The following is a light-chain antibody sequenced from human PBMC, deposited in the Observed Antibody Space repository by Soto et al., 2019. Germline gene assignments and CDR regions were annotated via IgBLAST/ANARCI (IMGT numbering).Light chain of an antibody. Sequence: DIQMTQSPSTLSGSVGDRVTITCRASQTISSWLAWYQQKPGKAPKLLIYKASTLKSGAPSRFSGSGSGTEFTLTISNLQPDDFATYYCQHYNSYSEAFGQGTKVDIK. CDR3: QHYNSYSEA. J-gene: IGKJ1*01. CDR1: QTISSW. CDR2: KAS. V-gene: IGKV1-5*03.